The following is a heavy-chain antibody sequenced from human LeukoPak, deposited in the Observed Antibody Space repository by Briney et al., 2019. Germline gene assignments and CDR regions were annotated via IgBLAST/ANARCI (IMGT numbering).Heavy chain of an antibody. CDR1: GGSFSGYY. J-gene: IGHJ4*02. CDR2: INHSGST. CDR3: ARYYYDSSGYYYFDY. V-gene: IGHV4-34*01. Sequence: SETLSLTCAVYGGSFSGYYWSWIRQPPGKGLEWIGEINHSGSTNYNPSLKTRVTISVDTSKNQFSLKLSSVTAADTAVYYCARYYYDSSGYYYFDYWGQGTLVTVSS. D-gene: IGHD3-22*01.